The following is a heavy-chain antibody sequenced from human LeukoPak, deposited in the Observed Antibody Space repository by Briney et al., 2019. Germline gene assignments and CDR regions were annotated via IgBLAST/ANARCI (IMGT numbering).Heavy chain of an antibody. V-gene: IGHV4-39*07. J-gene: IGHJ5*02. D-gene: IGHD4-11*01. CDR1: GASIDSGRYY. CDR2: IHYSGTT. Sequence: PSETLPLTCTVSGASIDSGRYYWGWIRQPPGKGLEWIGSIHYSGTTYYNPSLKSRVTISIDTSNNQFSLKLSSVTAADTAVYYCARGTPYNPWGQGTLVTVSS. CDR3: ARGTPYNP.